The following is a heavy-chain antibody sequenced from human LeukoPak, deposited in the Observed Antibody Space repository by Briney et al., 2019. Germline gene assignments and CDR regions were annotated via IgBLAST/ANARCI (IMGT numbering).Heavy chain of an antibody. CDR2: INPNSGGT. CDR3: ASLGATTVSYYGMDV. D-gene: IGHD1-26*01. J-gene: IGHJ6*02. V-gene: IGHV1-2*02. CDR1: GYTFSGNY. Sequence: ASVKVSCKASGYTFSGNYIHWVRQAPGQGLEWMGWINPNSGGTNYTQKFQGRVTMTSDTSISTAYMELSRLRSDDTAMYYCASLGATTVSYYGMDVWGQGTTVTVSS.